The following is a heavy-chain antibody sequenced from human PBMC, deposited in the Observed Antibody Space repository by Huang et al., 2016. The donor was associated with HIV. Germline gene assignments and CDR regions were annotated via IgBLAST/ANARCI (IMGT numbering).Heavy chain of an antibody. CDR2: LVAMKGGT. CDR1: GKSGSEVA. J-gene: IGHJ5*02. Sequence: QVQLVQFGAEVKKPGASVKVSCKVSGKSGSEVAMHWVRQAPGTGLEWMGVLVAMKGGTFYPRKCQGRVSMTEDTSTDTAYMELSGLRSDDTAVYYCVTSRKTISGGRVGWFDPWGQGTLVTVSS. V-gene: IGHV1-24*01. D-gene: IGHD3-3*01. CDR3: VTSRKTISGGRVGWFDP.